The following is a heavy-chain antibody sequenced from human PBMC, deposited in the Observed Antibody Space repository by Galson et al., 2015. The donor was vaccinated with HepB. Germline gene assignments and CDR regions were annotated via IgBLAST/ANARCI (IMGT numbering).Heavy chain of an antibody. J-gene: IGHJ4*02. Sequence: SLRLSCAASGFAFSSYGMHWVRQAPGKGLEWVAVIWYDGSNKYYADSVKGRFTISRDNSKNTLYLQMNSLRAEDTAVYYCARGPNYYGSGSYFDYWGQGTLVTVSS. D-gene: IGHD3-10*01. CDR3: ARGPNYYGSGSYFDY. CDR2: IWYDGSNK. V-gene: IGHV3-33*01. CDR1: GFAFSSYG.